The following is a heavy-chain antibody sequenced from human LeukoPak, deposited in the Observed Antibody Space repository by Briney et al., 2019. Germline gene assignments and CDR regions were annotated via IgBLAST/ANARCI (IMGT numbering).Heavy chain of an antibody. D-gene: IGHD2-15*01. J-gene: IGHJ4*02. Sequence: GGSLRLSCAVSGLTFSSSWMDWVRQAPGKGLEWVAVISYDGSNKYYADSVKGRFTISRDNSKNTLYLQMNSLRAEDTAVYYCAKIGGGRFDYWGQGTLVTVSS. CDR2: ISYDGSNK. V-gene: IGHV3-30*18. CDR3: AKIGGGRFDY. CDR1: GLTFSSSW.